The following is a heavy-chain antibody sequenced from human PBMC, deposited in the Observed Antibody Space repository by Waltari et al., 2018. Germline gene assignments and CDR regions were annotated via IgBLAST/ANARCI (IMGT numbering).Heavy chain of an antibody. CDR3: ARGRYGAYSSNVFDY. CDR2: IYHSGST. CDR1: GGSISSDYW. J-gene: IGHJ4*02. Sequence: QVQLQESGPGLVKPSGTLSLTCAVSGGSISSDYWWTWVRQPPGTGLAWIGEIYHSGSTRYNPSLKSRISLSVDKSKNQFSLKLSSLTAADTAVYYCARGRYGAYSSNVFDYWGQGTLVTVSS. V-gene: IGHV4-4*02. D-gene: IGHD4-17*01.